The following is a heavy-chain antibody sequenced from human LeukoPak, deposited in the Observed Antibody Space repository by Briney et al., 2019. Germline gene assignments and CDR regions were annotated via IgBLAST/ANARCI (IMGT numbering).Heavy chain of an antibody. Sequence: GGSLRLSCAASGFTFSSYFMHWVRQAPGKGLVWVSRVSNDGTYTEYADSVKGRLTISRDNAKDTLYLQVNSLRAEHTAVYYCAITVDCRATTDCYSYFHHWGQGTLVTVSS. CDR3: AITVDCRATTDCYSYFHH. J-gene: IGHJ1*01. CDR2: VSNDGTYT. D-gene: IGHD2-21*02. CDR1: GFTFSSYF. V-gene: IGHV3-74*03.